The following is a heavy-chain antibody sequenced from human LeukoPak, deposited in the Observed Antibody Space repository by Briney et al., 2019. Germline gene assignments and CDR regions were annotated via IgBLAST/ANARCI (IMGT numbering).Heavy chain of an antibody. CDR2: INHSGGT. CDR1: GGSFSGYY. D-gene: IGHD3-16*01. Sequence: SETLSLTCAVYGGSFSGYYWSWIRQPPGKGLEWIGEINHSGGTYYNPSLKSRVTISVDTSKNQFSLKLSSVTAADTAVYYCARHGASGMDVWGQGTTVTVSS. V-gene: IGHV4-34*01. J-gene: IGHJ6*02. CDR3: ARHGASGMDV.